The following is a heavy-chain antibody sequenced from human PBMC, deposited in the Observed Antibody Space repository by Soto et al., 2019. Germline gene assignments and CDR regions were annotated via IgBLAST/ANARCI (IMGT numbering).Heavy chain of an antibody. CDR3: ARTSAVAALNWFDP. D-gene: IGHD6-19*01. CDR1: GYTFTGYA. Sequence: GASVKVSCKASGYTFTGYAMHWVRQAPGQRLEWMGWINAGNGNTKYSQKFQGRVTITRDTSTSTAYMELSSLRSEDTAVYYCARTSAVAALNWFDPWGQGTLVTVSS. V-gene: IGHV1-3*01. J-gene: IGHJ5*02. CDR2: INAGNGNT.